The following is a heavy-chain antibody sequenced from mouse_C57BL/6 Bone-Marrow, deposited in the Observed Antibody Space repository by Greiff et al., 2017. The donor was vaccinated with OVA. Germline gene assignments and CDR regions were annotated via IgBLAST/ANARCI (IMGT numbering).Heavy chain of an antibody. J-gene: IGHJ2*01. D-gene: IGHD2-2*01. CDR1: GYTFTSYG. Sequence: QVQLQQPGAELVKPGASVKVSCKASGYTFTSYGISWVKQRTGQGLEWIGEIYPRSGNTYYNEKFKGKATLTADKSSSTAYMELRSLTSEDSAVYFCARGGLPLDYWGQGTTLTVSS. V-gene: IGHV1-81*01. CDR3: ARGGLPLDY. CDR2: IYPRSGNT.